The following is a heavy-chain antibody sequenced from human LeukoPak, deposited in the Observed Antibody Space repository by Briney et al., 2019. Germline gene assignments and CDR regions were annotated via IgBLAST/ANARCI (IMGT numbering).Heavy chain of an antibody. Sequence: ASVKVSCKASGYTFTSYGISWVRQAPGQGLEWMGWISAYNGNTNYAQKLQGRVTMTTDTSTSTAYMELRSLRSDGTAVYYCARDRPKAITIFGVVDDYWGQGTLVTVSS. J-gene: IGHJ4*02. CDR2: ISAYNGNT. V-gene: IGHV1-18*01. CDR3: ARDRPKAITIFGVVDDY. CDR1: GYTFTSYG. D-gene: IGHD3-3*01.